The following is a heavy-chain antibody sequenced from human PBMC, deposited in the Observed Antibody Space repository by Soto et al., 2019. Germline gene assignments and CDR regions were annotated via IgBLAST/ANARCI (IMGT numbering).Heavy chain of an antibody. J-gene: IGHJ4*02. CDR3: ARRGPGTYFDD. D-gene: IGHD6-13*01. V-gene: IGHV3-23*01. CDR1: GFTFSSYA. Sequence: EVQLLESGGGLVQPGGSLRLSCAASGFTFSSYAMNWVRQAPGKGLEWVSVISGSGGSTYYADSEKGRFTISRDNSKNTLYLQMNSLRAEDTAVYYCARRGPGTYFDDWGQGTLVTVSS. CDR2: ISGSGGST.